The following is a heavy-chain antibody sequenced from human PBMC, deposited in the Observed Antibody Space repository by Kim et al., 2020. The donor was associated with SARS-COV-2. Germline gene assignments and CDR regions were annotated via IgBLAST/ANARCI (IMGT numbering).Heavy chain of an antibody. CDR3: ARDHVKNPYHTSIYYYYGMDV. V-gene: IGHV3-30*04. J-gene: IGHJ6*02. CDR2: ISYDGSNK. D-gene: IGHD2-2*01. CDR1: GFTFSSYA. Sequence: GGSLRLSCAASGFTFSSYAMHWVRQAPGKGLEWVAVISYDGSNKYYADSVKGRFTISRDNSKNTLYLQMNSLRAEDTAVYYCARDHVKNPYHTSIYYYYGMDVWGQGTTVTVSS.